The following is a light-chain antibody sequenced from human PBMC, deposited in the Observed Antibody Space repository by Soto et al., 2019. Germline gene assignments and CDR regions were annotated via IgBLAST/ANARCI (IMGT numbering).Light chain of an antibody. CDR3: QLYGDSPMYT. V-gene: IGKV3-20*01. CDR1: QSVSDSS. CDR2: GAS. Sequence: IVLTQSPGTLSLSPGERATLSCRASQSVSDSSLAWYHQKPGQAPRLLIYGASRRATGIPDTFSGSGSGTAFTLTISRLEPEDFAVYYCQLYGDSPMYTFGQGTKLEIK. J-gene: IGKJ2*01.